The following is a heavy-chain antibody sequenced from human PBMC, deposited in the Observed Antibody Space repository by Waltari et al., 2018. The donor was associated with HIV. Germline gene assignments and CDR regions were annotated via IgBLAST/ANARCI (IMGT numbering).Heavy chain of an antibody. J-gene: IGHJ6*02. V-gene: IGHV4-59*08. Sequence: QVQLQESGPGLVKPSETLSLTCTVSGGSISSYYWSWIRQPPGKGLEWIGYIYYSGSTNYNPSLKCRVTISVDTAKNQFSLKLSSVTAADTAVYYCARHGTTVTTIYYYGMDVWGQGTTVTVSS. CDR1: GGSISSYY. CDR3: ARHGTTVTTIYYYGMDV. D-gene: IGHD4-4*01. CDR2: IYYSGST.